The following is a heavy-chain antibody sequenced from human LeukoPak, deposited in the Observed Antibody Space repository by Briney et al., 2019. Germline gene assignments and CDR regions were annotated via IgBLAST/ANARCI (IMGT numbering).Heavy chain of an antibody. Sequence: GGSLRLSCAASGFTLSNYWMHWVRQAPGEGLVWVSHIISDGRETNYADSVKGRFTISRDNAKNTLYLQMNSLRVEDTAVYYCAREMGDIDFWGQGTLVTVSS. V-gene: IGHV3-74*01. CDR2: IISDGRET. J-gene: IGHJ4*02. D-gene: IGHD3-16*02. CDR3: AREMGDIDF. CDR1: GFTLSNYW.